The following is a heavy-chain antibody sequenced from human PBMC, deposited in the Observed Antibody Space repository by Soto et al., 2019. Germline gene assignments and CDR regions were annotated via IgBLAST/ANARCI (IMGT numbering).Heavy chain of an antibody. CDR1: GGTFNSYD. CDR2: IIPIVETP. CDR3: ARLSRPNYYDTSGFFKDNWFDP. V-gene: IGHV1-69*01. J-gene: IGHJ5*02. D-gene: IGHD3-22*01. Sequence: QVQLVQSGAEVKKPGSSMKVSCKASGGTFNSYDINWVRQAPGQGLEWMGGIIPIVETPKYAQKVQGRVTITADESTNTVYMKLSSLRSEDTALYYCARLSRPNYYDTSGFFKDNWFDPWGQGTLVTVSS.